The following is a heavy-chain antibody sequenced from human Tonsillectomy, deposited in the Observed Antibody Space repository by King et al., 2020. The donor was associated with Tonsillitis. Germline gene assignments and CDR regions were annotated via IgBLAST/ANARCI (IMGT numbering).Heavy chain of an antibody. CDR2: LNSDGSST. CDR1: GFTFSHYL. CDR3: ARVFRGYDTSLAADY. D-gene: IGHD3-22*01. J-gene: IGHJ4*02. V-gene: IGHV3-74*01. Sequence: DVQLVESGGGLVQPGGSLRLSCAASGFTFSHYLFHWVRQAPGKGLAWVSRLNSDGSSTSYADSVRGRFTISRDNAENTLYLQMNSLRVEDTAVYYCARVFRGYDTSLAADYWGQGTLVTVSS.